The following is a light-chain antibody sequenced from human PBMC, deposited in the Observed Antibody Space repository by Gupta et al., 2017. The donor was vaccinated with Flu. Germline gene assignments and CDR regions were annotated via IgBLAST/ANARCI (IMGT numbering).Light chain of an antibody. Sequence: VKLTCTLSSGHSRFIIAWRQQQPGKAPRYLMRLELTRNYNKGREVPDRFSGSSSGADRYLTISNVKSDDEDDYYCETGNTNNPIFGGGTRLTVL. CDR3: ETGNTNNPI. V-gene: IGLV4-60*03. CDR2: LELTRNY. J-gene: IGLJ2*01. CDR1: SGHSRFI.